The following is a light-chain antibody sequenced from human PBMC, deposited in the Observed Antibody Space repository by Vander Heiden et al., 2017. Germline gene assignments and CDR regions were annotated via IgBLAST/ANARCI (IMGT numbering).Light chain of an antibody. Sequence: EIVMTQSPATLSVSPGERATLSCRASQSVSSNLVWYQQKPGQAPRLLIYGTSTGATGIPARFSGSGSGTEFTLTISSLQSEDFAVYYCQQYNNWPLTFAGGTKVEIK. V-gene: IGKV3-15*01. CDR3: QQYNNWPLT. J-gene: IGKJ4*01. CDR2: GTS. CDR1: QSVSSN.